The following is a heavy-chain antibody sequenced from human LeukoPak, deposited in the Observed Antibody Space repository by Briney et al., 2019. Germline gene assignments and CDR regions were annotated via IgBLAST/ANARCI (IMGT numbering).Heavy chain of an antibody. V-gene: IGHV4-4*07. D-gene: IGHD5-18*01. Sequence: SESLSLTCSVSGDSISSYYWSWIRQPAGKGLEWIGRIYTSGSTNYNPSLKSRVTMSVDTSKYQFSLKLSSVTAADTAVYYCARDSGYSYGPKIPLSQLFDPWGQGTLVTVSS. CDR1: GDSISSYY. CDR3: ARDSGYSYGPKIPLSQLFDP. CDR2: IYTSGST. J-gene: IGHJ5*02.